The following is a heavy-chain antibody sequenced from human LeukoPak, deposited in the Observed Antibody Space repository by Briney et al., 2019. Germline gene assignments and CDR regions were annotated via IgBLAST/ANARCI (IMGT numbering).Heavy chain of an antibody. D-gene: IGHD2-8*01. Sequence: GGSLRLSCTASGFAMSWVRQAPGKGLEWVAVISHDGTVQHYADSVKGRFTISRDNSDNTLYLQMNSLRDEDTAMYYCAKEGTRMASSYFDYWGQGTLITVSS. CDR1: GFA. CDR2: ISHDGTVQ. CDR3: AKEGTRMASSYFDY. V-gene: IGHV3-30*18. J-gene: IGHJ4*02.